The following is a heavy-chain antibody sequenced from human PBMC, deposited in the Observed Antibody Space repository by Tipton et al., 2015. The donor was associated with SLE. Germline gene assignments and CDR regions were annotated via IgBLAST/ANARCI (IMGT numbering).Heavy chain of an antibody. CDR1: GFTFSSYS. V-gene: IGHV3-74*01. J-gene: IGHJ4*02. D-gene: IGHD3-9*01. CDR3: TNDFEYDIFTGSEVGDH. CDR2: VNSDGSGR. Sequence: GSLRLSCAVSGFTFSSYSMDWVRQAPGKGLVWVSRVNSDGSGRDYADSVKGRFTISRDNAKNTLYLQMNSLRAEDTAVYYCTNDFEYDIFTGSEVGDHWGQGTLVTVSS.